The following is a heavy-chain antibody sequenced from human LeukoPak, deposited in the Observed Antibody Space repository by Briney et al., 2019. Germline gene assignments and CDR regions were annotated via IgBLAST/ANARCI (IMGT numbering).Heavy chain of an antibody. V-gene: IGHV3-48*01. Sequence: GGSLRLSCAASGFTFISYSMNWVRQAPGKGLEWVSYISSSSSTIYYADSVKGRFTISRDNAKNSLYLQMNSLRAEDTAVYYCARAPFFWSGYYFDYWSQGTLVTVSS. CDR1: GFTFISYS. CDR3: ARAPFFWSGYYFDY. D-gene: IGHD3-3*01. J-gene: IGHJ4*02. CDR2: ISSSSSTI.